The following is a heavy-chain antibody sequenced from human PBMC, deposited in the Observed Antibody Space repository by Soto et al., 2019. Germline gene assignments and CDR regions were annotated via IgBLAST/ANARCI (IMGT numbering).Heavy chain of an antibody. Sequence: DVQVVESGGGLVQPGGSLRLSCAASGFSVTNNYMNWVRQAPGKGLEWVSIIDIGGNTYYADSVKDRFTISRDNSRNTLYLHMDSLRAEVTAVYYCARGRGSTGYLGREHYFDYWGQGTLVTVSP. CDR3: ARGRGSTGYLGREHYFDY. D-gene: IGHD2-2*01. CDR2: IDIGGNT. J-gene: IGHJ4*02. V-gene: IGHV3-66*01. CDR1: GFSVTNNY.